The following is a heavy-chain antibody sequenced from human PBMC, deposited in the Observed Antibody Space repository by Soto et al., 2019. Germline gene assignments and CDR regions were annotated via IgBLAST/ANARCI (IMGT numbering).Heavy chain of an antibody. J-gene: IGHJ4*02. CDR2: IYYSGIT. Sequence: SETLSLTCTVSGVSISNSSYYWGWIRRPPGKGLEWIGTIYYSGITYYNPSLKSRVTISVDTSKNQFSLKLTSVTAADTAVYYCARHGSNWGQGTLVTVS. CDR3: ARHGSN. V-gene: IGHV4-39*01. CDR1: GVSISNSSYY.